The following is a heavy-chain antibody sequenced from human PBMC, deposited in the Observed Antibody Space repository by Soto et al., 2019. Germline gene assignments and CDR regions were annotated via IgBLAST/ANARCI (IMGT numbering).Heavy chain of an antibody. D-gene: IGHD1-26*01. J-gene: IGHJ6*02. CDR2: IWYDGSNK. V-gene: IGHV3-33*01. CDR1: GFTFSSYG. Sequence: GGALRLSCAASGFTFSSYGMHWGRQAPGKGLEWVAVIWYDGSNKYYADSVKGRFTISRDNSKNTLYLQMNSLRAEDTAVYYCARVLFVSYHLPLRGMDVWGQGSTVTVSS. CDR3: ARVLFVSYHLPLRGMDV.